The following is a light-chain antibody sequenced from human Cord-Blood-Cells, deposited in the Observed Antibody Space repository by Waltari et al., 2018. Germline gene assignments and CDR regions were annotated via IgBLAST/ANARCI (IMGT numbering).Light chain of an antibody. V-gene: IGLV2-23*01. CDR1: SCDVGRYNL. J-gene: IGLJ3*02. Sequence: QSALTQPASVSGSPGQSITISCTGTSCDVGRYNLVSWYQQQPGKAPKLMIYEGSKRPSGVSNRFSGSKSGNTASLTISGLQAEDEADYYCCSYAGSSTWVFGGGTKLTVL. CDR3: CSYAGSSTWV. CDR2: EGS.